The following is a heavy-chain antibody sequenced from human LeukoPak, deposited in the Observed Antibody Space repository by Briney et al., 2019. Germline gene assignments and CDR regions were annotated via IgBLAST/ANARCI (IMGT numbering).Heavy chain of an antibody. CDR3: AKEGVFGWELLGYTGFDY. Sequence: GGSLRLSCAASGFTFSSYSMNWVRQAPGKGLEWVAVISYDGSNKYYADSVKGRFTISRDNSKNTLYLQMNSLRAEDTAVYYCAKEGVFGWELLGYTGFDYWGQGTLVTVSS. V-gene: IGHV3-30*18. J-gene: IGHJ4*02. CDR2: ISYDGSNK. D-gene: IGHD1-26*01. CDR1: GFTFSSYS.